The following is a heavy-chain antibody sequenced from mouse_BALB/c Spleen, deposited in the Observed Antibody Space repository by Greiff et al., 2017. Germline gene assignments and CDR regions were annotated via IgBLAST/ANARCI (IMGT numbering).Heavy chain of an antibody. J-gene: IGHJ2*01. V-gene: IGHV5-6-3*01. Sequence: EVKLVESGGGLVQPGGSLKLSCAASGFTFSSYGMSWVRQTPDKRLELVATINSNGGSTYYPDSVKGRFTISRDNAKNTLYLQMSSLKSEDTAMYYCARDQGGYFDYWGQGTTLTVSS. CDR3: ARDQGGYFDY. CDR2: INSNGGST. CDR1: GFTFSSYG.